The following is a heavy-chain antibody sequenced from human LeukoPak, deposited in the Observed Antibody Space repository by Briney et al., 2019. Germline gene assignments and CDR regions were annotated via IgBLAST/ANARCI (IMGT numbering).Heavy chain of an antibody. J-gene: IGHJ4*02. CDR1: GGSISSGDYY. D-gene: IGHD6-13*01. V-gene: IGHV4-30-4*01. CDR2: IYYGEST. CDR3: SRDNGRIAAAGIFDY. Sequence: PSQTLSLTCTVSGGSISSGDYYWSWIRQPPGKGLEWFAYIYYGESTYYNPTVKTRVTISVDTTKIQFSLKLISVTAADTAVYYCSRDNGRIAAAGIFDYWGQGILVTASS.